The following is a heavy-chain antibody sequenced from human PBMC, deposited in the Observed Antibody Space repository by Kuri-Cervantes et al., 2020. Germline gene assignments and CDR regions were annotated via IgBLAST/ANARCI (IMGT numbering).Heavy chain of an antibody. D-gene: IGHD6-19*01. CDR3: ARGLIIAVAEYYFDY. CDR2: IKQDGSEK. Sequence: GESLKISCAASGFTFSSYGMSWVRQAPGKGLEWVANIKQDGSEKYYVDSVKGRFTISRDNAKNSLYLQMNSLRAEDTAVYYCARGLIIAVAEYYFDYWGQGTLVTVSS. V-gene: IGHV3-7*04. CDR1: GFTFSSYG. J-gene: IGHJ4*02.